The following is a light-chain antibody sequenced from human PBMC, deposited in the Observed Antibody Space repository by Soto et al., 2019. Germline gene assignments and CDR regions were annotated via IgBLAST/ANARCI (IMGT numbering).Light chain of an antibody. CDR2: WAS. CDR3: QQYYTSPMYT. Sequence: DIVMTQSLESLSVSLGESATINCKSSQSVLHSSNNLNYLAWYQQKPGQPPKLLIYWASTRESGVPDRFSGSGSETDFTLTISSLQAEDVAVYHCQQYYTSPMYTFGQGTKLEIK. V-gene: IGKV4-1*01. CDR1: QSVLHSSNNLNY. J-gene: IGKJ2*01.